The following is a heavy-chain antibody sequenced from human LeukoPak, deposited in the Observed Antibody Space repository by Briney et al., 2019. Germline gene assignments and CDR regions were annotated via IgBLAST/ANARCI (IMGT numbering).Heavy chain of an antibody. CDR1: GFSFSSYA. Sequence: PGGSLRLSCATSGFSFSSYAMSWVRQAPGKGLEWVANIKQDGSEKYYVDSVKGRFTISRDNAKNSLYLQMNSLRAEDTAVYYCARDGYSSTESPDYYYGMDVWGQGTTVTVSS. CDR3: ARDGYSSTESPDYYYGMDV. J-gene: IGHJ6*02. V-gene: IGHV3-7*01. D-gene: IGHD6-13*01. CDR2: IKQDGSEK.